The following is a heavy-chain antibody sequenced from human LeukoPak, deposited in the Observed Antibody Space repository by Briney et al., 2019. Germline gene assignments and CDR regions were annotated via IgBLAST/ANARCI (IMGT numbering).Heavy chain of an antibody. Sequence: ASVKVSCKASGYTFTIHGISWVRQAPGQGLEWMGWISPYNGNTNYAENLQGRVTMTTDTSTTTAYMELRSLKSDDTAVYYCARNYYYDSSGYSLDGMDVWGQGTTVTVSS. V-gene: IGHV1-18*01. J-gene: IGHJ6*02. CDR3: ARNYYYDSSGYSLDGMDV. CDR2: ISPYNGNT. D-gene: IGHD3-22*01. CDR1: GYTFTIHG.